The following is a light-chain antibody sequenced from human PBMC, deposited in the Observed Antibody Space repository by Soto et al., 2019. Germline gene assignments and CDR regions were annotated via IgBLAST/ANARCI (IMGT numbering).Light chain of an antibody. CDR2: AS. J-gene: IGKJ3*01. Sequence: EIVLTQSPGTLSLSPGERATLSCRASQSVSDMYLAWYQQKPGQAPRLLIYASNRATGIPDRFSGSGSGTDFTLTISRLEPEEFEVYYCQHYGTSALFGPGTKVEIK. CDR1: QSVSDMY. V-gene: IGKV3-20*01. CDR3: QHYGTSAL.